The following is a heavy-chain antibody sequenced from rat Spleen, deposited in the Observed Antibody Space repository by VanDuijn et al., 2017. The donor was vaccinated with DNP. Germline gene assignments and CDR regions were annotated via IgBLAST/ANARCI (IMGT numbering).Heavy chain of an antibody. CDR2: MWSDGDT. CDR1: GFSLTSYH. CDR3: ARDPHRYGYNYFDY. J-gene: IGHJ2*01. Sequence: QVQLKESGPGLVQPSQTLSLTCTVSGFSLTSYHVHWVRQPPGKGLEWMGVMWSDGDTSYNSALKSRLSISRDTSKSQVFLKMSSLQTEDTATYYCARDPHRYGYNYFDYWGQGVMVTVSS. V-gene: IGHV2-32*01. D-gene: IGHD1-9*01.